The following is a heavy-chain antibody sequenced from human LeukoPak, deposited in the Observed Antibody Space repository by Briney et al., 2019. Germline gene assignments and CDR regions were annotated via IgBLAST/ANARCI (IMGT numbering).Heavy chain of an antibody. V-gene: IGHV3-23*01. Sequence: PGGSLRLSCAASGFTFSDYYMSWIRQAPGKGLEWVSAISGSGGSTYYADSVKGRFTISRDNSKNTLYLQMNSLRAEDTAVYYCAKRVTNYYYGMDVWGQGTTVTVSS. J-gene: IGHJ6*02. CDR2: ISGSGGST. CDR3: AKRVTNYYYGMDV. D-gene: IGHD2-21*02. CDR1: GFTFSDYY.